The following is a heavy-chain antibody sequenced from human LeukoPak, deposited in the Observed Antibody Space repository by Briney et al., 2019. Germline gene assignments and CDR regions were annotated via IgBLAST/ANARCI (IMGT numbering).Heavy chain of an antibody. V-gene: IGHV4-59*01. CDR1: GGSISSYY. CDR2: IYYSGST. CDR3: ARGPNTAMVTGGWFDP. D-gene: IGHD5-18*01. Sequence: SETLSLTCTVSGGSISSYYWSWIRQPPGKGLEWIGYIYYSGSTNYNPSLKSRVTISVDTSKNQFSLKLSSVTAADTAVNYCARGPNTAMVTGGWFDPWGQGTLVTVSS. J-gene: IGHJ5*02.